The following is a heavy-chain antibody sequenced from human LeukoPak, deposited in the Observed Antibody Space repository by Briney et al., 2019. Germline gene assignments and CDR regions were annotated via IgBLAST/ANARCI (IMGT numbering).Heavy chain of an antibody. D-gene: IGHD2-2*01. Sequence: GGSLRLSCAASGFTFSSYAMSWVRQAPGKGLEWVSAISGSGGSTSYADSVKGRFTISRDNSKNTLYLQMNSLRAEDTAVYYCATEFRQLYIVVVPAALPGDNWFDPWGQGTLVTVSS. J-gene: IGHJ5*02. CDR3: ATEFRQLYIVVVPAALPGDNWFDP. CDR1: GFTFSSYA. CDR2: ISGSGGST. V-gene: IGHV3-23*01.